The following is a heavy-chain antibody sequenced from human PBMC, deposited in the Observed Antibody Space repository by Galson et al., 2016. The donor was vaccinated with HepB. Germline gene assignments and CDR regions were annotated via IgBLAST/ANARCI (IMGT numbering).Heavy chain of an antibody. V-gene: IGHV5-51*03. Sequence: QSGAEVKKPGESLKISCKASEYSFTSFWIGWVRQMPGKGLEWLGIIYPIDSDTKYSPSFEGQVTISVDKSISTAYLQWSSLKASDSAKYYCAHGSGWVFDYWGQGILVTVSS. J-gene: IGHJ4*02. D-gene: IGHD6-19*01. CDR1: EYSFTSFW. CDR3: AHGSGWVFDY. CDR2: IYPIDSDT.